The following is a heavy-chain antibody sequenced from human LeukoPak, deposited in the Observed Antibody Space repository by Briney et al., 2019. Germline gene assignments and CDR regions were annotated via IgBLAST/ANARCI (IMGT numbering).Heavy chain of an antibody. J-gene: IGHJ4*02. D-gene: IGHD3-16*01. V-gene: IGHV4-59*01. CDR2: IYYSGST. CDR1: GGSISSYY. Sequence: SETLFLTCTVSGGSISSYYWSWIRQPPGKGLEWIGYIYYSGSTNYNPSLKSRVTISVDTSKNQFSLKLRSVTAADTALYYCARDNGHGGATPGYWGQGTLVTVSS. CDR3: ARDNGHGGATPGY.